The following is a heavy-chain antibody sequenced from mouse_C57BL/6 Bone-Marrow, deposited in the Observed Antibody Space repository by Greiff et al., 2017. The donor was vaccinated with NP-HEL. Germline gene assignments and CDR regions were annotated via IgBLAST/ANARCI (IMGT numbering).Heavy chain of an antibody. J-gene: IGHJ4*01. CDR3: ARSLSYDYADVHYYDMDY. CDR1: GFTFTDYY. D-gene: IGHD2-4*01. V-gene: IGHV7-3*01. CDR2: IRNKANGYTT. Sequence: EVKLVESGGGLVQPGGSLSLSCAASGFTFTDYYMSWVRQPPGKALEWLVFIRNKANGYTTEYSASVKGRFTISRANSQRILYLQMNALRAEDSATYYCARSLSYDYADVHYYDMDYWGRGTSVTVSS.